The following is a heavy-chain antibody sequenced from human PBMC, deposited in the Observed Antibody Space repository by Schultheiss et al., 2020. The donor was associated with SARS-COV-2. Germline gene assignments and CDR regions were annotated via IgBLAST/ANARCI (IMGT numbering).Heavy chain of an antibody. CDR1: GFTFSTYW. CDR3: ARVPYYFDD. CDR2: IKQDGSEK. V-gene: IGHV3-7*03. Sequence: GESLKISCAASGFTFSTYWMIWVRQAPGRGLEWVANIKQDGSEKYYVDSVKGRFAISRDNAKNSLYLQMNSLRAEDTAVYYCARVPYYFDDWGQGTLVTVSS. J-gene: IGHJ4*02.